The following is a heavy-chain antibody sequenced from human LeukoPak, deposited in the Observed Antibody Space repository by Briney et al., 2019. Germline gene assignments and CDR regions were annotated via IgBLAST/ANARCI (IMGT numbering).Heavy chain of an antibody. J-gene: IGHJ6*02. CDR1: GGSMSDHY. D-gene: IGHD2-15*01. V-gene: IGHV4-59*11. CDR3: ANKFVYCSGGSCYPMDGMDV. Sequence: PSETLPLTCTVSGGSMSDHYWSWIRQPPGKGLEWIAYIHYTGDTSYNPSLTSRASISVDTSKNQLSLKLTSVTAADTAVYYCANKFVYCSGGSCYPMDGMDVWGQGTTVTVSS. CDR2: IHYTGDT.